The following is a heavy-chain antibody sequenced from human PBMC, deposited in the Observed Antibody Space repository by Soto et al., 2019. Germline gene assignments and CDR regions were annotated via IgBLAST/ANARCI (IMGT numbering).Heavy chain of an antibody. CDR3: ARESGYSRNLDDYYYGMDV. Sequence: PGGSLRLSCAASGFTFSSYGMHWVRQAPGKGLEWVAVIWYDGSNKYYADSVKGRFTISRDNSKNTPYLQMNSLRAEDTAVYYCARESGYSRNLDDYYYGMDVWGQGTTVTVSS. V-gene: IGHV3-33*01. J-gene: IGHJ6*02. CDR1: GFTFSSYG. CDR2: IWYDGSNK. D-gene: IGHD6-13*01.